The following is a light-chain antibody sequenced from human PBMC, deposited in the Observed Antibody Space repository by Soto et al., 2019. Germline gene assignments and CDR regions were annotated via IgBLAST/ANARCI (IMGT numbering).Light chain of an antibody. CDR2: ANN. J-gene: IGLJ3*02. Sequence: QSVVTQPPSASGTPGQRVTISCSGSNSNIGSNTVNWYQQVPGTAPKLLIYANNKRPSGVSDRFSGSKSGTSASLAISGLQSEDEADYYCAACDDRLNGWVFGGGTKLTVL. CDR3: AACDDRLNGWV. CDR1: NSNIGSNT. V-gene: IGLV1-44*01.